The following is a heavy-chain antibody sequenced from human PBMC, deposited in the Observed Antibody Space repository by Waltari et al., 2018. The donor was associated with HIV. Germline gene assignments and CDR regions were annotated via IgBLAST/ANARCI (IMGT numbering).Heavy chain of an antibody. Sequence: QVQLVQSGAEVKKPGASVKVSCKESGYTFTTYYMHWVRQAPGQGLEWMGIINPSGGSTNYAQKFQGRVTMTRDTSTSTVYMELSSLRSDDTAVYYCARDRQYCSSSISCFWKGWFDPWGQGTLVTVSS. J-gene: IGHJ5*02. D-gene: IGHD2-2*01. CDR3: ARDRQYCSSSISCFWKGWFDP. CDR2: INPSGGST. V-gene: IGHV1-46*01. CDR1: GYTFTTYY.